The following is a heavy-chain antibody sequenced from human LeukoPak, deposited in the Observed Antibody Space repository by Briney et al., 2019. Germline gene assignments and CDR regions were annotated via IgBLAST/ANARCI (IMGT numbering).Heavy chain of an antibody. J-gene: IGHJ2*01. Sequence: SETLSLTCTVSGDPINSYYWSWIRQPPGNGLEWIGHIYYSGSTNYNPSLKSRVTISIDTSKNQFSLKLSSVTAADTAVYYCARTAYARFFDLWGRGTLVTVSS. CDR1: GDPINSYY. D-gene: IGHD2-21*01. V-gene: IGHV4-59*01. CDR3: ARTAYARFFDL. CDR2: IYYSGST.